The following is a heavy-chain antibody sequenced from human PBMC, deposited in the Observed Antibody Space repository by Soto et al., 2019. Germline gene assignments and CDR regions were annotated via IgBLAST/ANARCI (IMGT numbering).Heavy chain of an antibody. Sequence: PGWSLRLSCAASGFTFSSYAISWVRQAPGKGLEWVSAISGSGGGTYYADSVKGRFTISRDNSKNTLYLQMNSLRAEDTAVYYCAAKGAVVAATLDFWGQGTLVTVSS. CDR1: GFTFSSYA. J-gene: IGHJ4*02. CDR3: AAKGAVVAATLDF. D-gene: IGHD2-15*01. CDR2: ISGSGGGT. V-gene: IGHV3-23*01.